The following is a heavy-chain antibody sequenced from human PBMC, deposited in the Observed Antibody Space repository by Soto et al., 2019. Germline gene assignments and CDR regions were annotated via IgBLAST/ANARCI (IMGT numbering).Heavy chain of an antibody. CDR1: GFTFSSYG. Sequence: QVQLVESGGGVVQPGRSLRLSCAASGFTFSSYGMHWVRQAPGKGLEWVAVISYDGSNKYYADSVKGRFTISRDNSKNTLYLQMNSLRAEDTAVYYCAKESYYDSSGLLDYWGQGTPVTVSS. CDR3: AKESYYDSSGLLDY. D-gene: IGHD3-22*01. V-gene: IGHV3-30*18. CDR2: ISYDGSNK. J-gene: IGHJ4*02.